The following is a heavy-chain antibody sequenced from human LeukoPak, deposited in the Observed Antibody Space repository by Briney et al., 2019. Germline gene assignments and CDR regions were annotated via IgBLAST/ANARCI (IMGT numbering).Heavy chain of an antibody. J-gene: IGHJ6*02. Sequence: GGSLRLSCAASGFTFSSYSMNWVRQAPGKGLEWVSYISSSSSTIYYADSMKGRFTISRDNAKNSLYLQMNSLRAEDTAVYYCASVEYSSSSGYYYYYGMDVWGQGTTVTVSS. CDR3: ASVEYSSSSGYYYYYGMDV. CDR2: ISSSSSTI. V-gene: IGHV3-48*01. D-gene: IGHD6-6*01. CDR1: GFTFSSYS.